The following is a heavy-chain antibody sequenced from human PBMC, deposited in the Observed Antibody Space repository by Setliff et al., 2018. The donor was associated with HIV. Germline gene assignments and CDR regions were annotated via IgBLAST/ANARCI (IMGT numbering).Heavy chain of an antibody. CDR3: ARGPLYGYDRGYFDY. V-gene: IGHV1-69*05. CDR2: IIPIFGTA. Sequence: SVKVSCKASGYTFSSYAISWVRQAPGQGLEWMGGIIPIFGTANYAQKFQGRVTITTDESTTTVYMDMSSLRSEDTAQYYCARGPLYGYDRGYFDYWGQGTLVTVSS. J-gene: IGHJ4*02. D-gene: IGHD5-12*01. CDR1: GYTFSSYA.